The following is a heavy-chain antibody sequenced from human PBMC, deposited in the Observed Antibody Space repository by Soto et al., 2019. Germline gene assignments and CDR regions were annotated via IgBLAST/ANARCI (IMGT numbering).Heavy chain of an antibody. V-gene: IGHV3-30-3*01. CDR1: GFTFSSYA. D-gene: IGHD2-15*01. Sequence: QVQLVESGGGVVQPGRSLRLSCAASGFTFSSYAMHWVRQAPGKGLEWVAVISYDGSNKYYADSVKGRFTISRDNSKNTLDRQRNSLRAEDTAVYYCARDGDCSGGSCYSRGGYFDYWGQGTLVTVSS. J-gene: IGHJ4*02. CDR3: ARDGDCSGGSCYSRGGYFDY. CDR2: ISYDGSNK.